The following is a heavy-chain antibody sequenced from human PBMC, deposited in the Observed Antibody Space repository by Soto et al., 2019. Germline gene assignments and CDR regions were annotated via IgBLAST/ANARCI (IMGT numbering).Heavy chain of an antibody. CDR3: ARDSSGYSSSWYSTGFDY. CDR2: IYPGDFDT. D-gene: IGHD6-13*01. J-gene: IGHJ4*02. Sequence: PGESLKISCKGSGYRFTSYWIAWVRQLPGKGLEFMGIIYPGDFDTRYNPSFQGQVTMTTDTSTSTAYMELRSLRSDDTAVYYCARDSSGYSSSWYSTGFDYWGQGTLVTVSS. V-gene: IGHV5-51*01. CDR1: GYRFTSYW.